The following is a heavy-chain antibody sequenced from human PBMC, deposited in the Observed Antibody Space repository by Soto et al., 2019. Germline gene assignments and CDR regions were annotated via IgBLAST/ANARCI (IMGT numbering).Heavy chain of an antibody. V-gene: IGHV3-30-3*01. J-gene: IGHJ4*02. D-gene: IGHD1-1*01. CDR3: AREVVTTQWYFDN. CDR1: GFTFNSYS. Sequence: PGGSLRLSCAPSGFTFNSYSMHWFRQAPGKGLEWVAVTSWNGGTKFYADSVKGRFTISRDNSKNTLYLQMNSLRLEDTAVYYCAREVVTTQWYFDNWGQGILVTVSS. CDR2: TSWNGGTK.